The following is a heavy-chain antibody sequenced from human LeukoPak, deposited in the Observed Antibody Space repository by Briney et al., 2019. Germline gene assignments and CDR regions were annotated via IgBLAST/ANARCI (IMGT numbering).Heavy chain of an antibody. CDR3: AIDPTRDDC. J-gene: IGHJ4*02. Sequence: GWSLRLSCAASGFTFSSYSMNWVRQAPGKGLAWVSSITCRGNTFYADSVKSRFTISTDTAKTSLYLQRNSQRAEYTAVYYWAIDPTRDDCWGQGTLVTVSS. V-gene: IGHV3-21*01. CDR2: ITCRGNT. D-gene: IGHD2-21*01. CDR1: GFTFSSYS.